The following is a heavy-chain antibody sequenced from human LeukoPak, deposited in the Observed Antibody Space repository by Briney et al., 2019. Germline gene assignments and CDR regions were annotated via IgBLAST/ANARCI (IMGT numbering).Heavy chain of an antibody. D-gene: IGHD6-19*01. CDR3: AKGGSGWYLYYFDY. Sequence: GGSLRLSCAASGFTFSSYGMHWVRQAPGKGLKWVAVISYDGSNKYYADSVKGRFTISRDNSKNTLYLQMNSLRAEDTAVYYCAKGGSGWYLYYFDYGGQGPLVTVSS. J-gene: IGHJ4*02. CDR1: GFTFSSYG. V-gene: IGHV3-30*18. CDR2: ISYDGSNK.